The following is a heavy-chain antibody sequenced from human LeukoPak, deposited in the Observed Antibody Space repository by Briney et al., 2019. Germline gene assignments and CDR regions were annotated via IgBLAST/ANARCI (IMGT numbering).Heavy chain of an antibody. CDR1: GFTFSSYE. D-gene: IGHD1-26*01. CDR3: AKDLRVVGATTLDY. J-gene: IGHJ4*02. CDR2: ISSSGSTI. Sequence: GGSLRLSCAASGFTFSSYEMNWVRQAPGKGLEWVSYISSSGSTIYYADSVKGRFTISRDNSKNTLYLQMNSLRAEDTAVYYCAKDLRVVGATTLDYWGQGTLVTVSS. V-gene: IGHV3-48*03.